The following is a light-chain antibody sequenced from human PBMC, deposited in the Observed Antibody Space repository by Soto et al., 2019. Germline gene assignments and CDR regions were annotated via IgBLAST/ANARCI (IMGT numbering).Light chain of an antibody. J-gene: IGKJ1*01. Sequence: DIQMTQSPSTLSASVGDRVTITCRASQGISSWSAWYQQKPGKAPKVLIYKASSLESGVPSRFSGSGSGTEFTLTISSLQPDDFATYYCQQYSSYSRTFGQGTKVDIK. V-gene: IGKV1-5*03. CDR1: QGISSW. CDR3: QQYSSYSRT. CDR2: KAS.